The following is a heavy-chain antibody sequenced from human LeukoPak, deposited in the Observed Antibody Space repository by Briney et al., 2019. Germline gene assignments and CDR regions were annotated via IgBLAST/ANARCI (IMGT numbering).Heavy chain of an antibody. D-gene: IGHD5-18*01. CDR3: AREVGDTAMSDY. CDR2: ISGSGRST. V-gene: IGHV3-23*01. Sequence: PGGSLRLSCAASGFTFSNYAMTWVRQAPGKGLEWVSDISGSGRSTYYADSVKGRFTVSRDNSKNTLYLQMNSLRAEDTAVYYCAREVGDTAMSDYWGQGTLVTVSS. CDR1: GFTFSNYA. J-gene: IGHJ4*02.